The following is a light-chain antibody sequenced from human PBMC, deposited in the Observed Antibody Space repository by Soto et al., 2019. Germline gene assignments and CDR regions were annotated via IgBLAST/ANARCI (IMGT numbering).Light chain of an antibody. CDR1: QSISSW. CDR2: DAS. V-gene: IGKV1-5*01. Sequence: DIQMTQSPSTLSASVGDRVTITCRASQSISSWLAWYQQKPGKAPKLLIYDASSLESGVPSRFSGSGSGTELPLTISSLQPDDFATYYCHQYNSYSPYTFGQGTKLEIK. CDR3: HQYNSYSPYT. J-gene: IGKJ2*01.